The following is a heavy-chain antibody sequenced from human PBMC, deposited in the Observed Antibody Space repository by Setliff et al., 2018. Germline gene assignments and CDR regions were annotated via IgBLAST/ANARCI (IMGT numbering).Heavy chain of an antibody. CDR1: GFTFSRYW. V-gene: IGHV3-23*01. CDR2: ISGSSSST. CDR3: AKNGFGVVALGVNNWFDP. D-gene: IGHD3-10*01. J-gene: IGHJ5*02. Sequence: GGSLRLSCAASGFTFSRYWMSWVRQAPGEGLEWVSSISGSSSSTYYTDSVKGRFTISRDNSKNTLYLQMNSLRAEDTAVYYCAKNGFGVVALGVNNWFDPWGQGTLVTVSS.